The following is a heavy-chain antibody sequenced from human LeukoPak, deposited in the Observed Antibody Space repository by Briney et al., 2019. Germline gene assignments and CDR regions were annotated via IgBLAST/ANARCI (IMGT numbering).Heavy chain of an antibody. V-gene: IGHV4-38-2*02. CDR2: IYHSGST. CDR1: GYSISSGYY. Sequence: SETLSLTCTVSGYSISSGYYWGWIRQPPGKGLEWIGSIYHSGSTYYNPSLKSRVTISVDTSKNQFSLKLSSVTAADTAVYYCASEVGYYGSGSRGDAFDIWGQGTMVTVSS. J-gene: IGHJ3*02. D-gene: IGHD3-10*01. CDR3: ASEVGYYGSGSRGDAFDI.